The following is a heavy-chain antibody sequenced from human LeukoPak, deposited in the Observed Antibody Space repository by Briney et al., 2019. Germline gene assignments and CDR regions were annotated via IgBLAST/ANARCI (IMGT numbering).Heavy chain of an antibody. CDR2: MNPNSGNT. CDR1: GYTFTSYD. CDR3: ARVAYSSSWYGNTKNWFDP. D-gene: IGHD6-13*01. Sequence: GASVKVSCKASGYTFTSYDINGGRQATGQGLEWMGWMNPNSGNTGYAQKFQGRVTMTRNTSISTAYMELSSLRSEDTAVYYCARVAYSSSWYGNTKNWFDPWGQGTLVTVSS. V-gene: IGHV1-8*01. J-gene: IGHJ5*02.